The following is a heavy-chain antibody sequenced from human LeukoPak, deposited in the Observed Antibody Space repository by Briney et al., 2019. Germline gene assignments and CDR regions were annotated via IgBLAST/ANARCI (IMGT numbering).Heavy chain of an antibody. J-gene: IGHJ4*02. V-gene: IGHV1-2*02. CDR1: GYIFTTYF. CDR2: INSNNGDT. Sequence: ASVKVSCKASGYIFTTYFIHWVRQAPGQGLEWMGWINSNNGDTNYVQKFQGRVTMTRDTSISTAYMELTRLRSDDTAVYYCAREGGYDILTGYQDYWGQGTLVTVCS. D-gene: IGHD3-9*01. CDR3: AREGGYDILTGYQDY.